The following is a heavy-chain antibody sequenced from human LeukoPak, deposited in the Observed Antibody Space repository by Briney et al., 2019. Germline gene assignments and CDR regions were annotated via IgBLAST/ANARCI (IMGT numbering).Heavy chain of an antibody. CDR3: AKGIVGATGPFDY. V-gene: IGHV3-23*01. Sequence: GGSLRLSCAASAFTFSSYAMSWVRQAPGKGLEWVSAISGSGGSTYYADSVKGRFTISRDNSKNTLYLQMNSLRAEDTAVYYCAKGIVGATGPFDYWGQGTLVTVSS. D-gene: IGHD1-26*01. CDR1: AFTFSSYA. CDR2: ISGSGGST. J-gene: IGHJ4*02.